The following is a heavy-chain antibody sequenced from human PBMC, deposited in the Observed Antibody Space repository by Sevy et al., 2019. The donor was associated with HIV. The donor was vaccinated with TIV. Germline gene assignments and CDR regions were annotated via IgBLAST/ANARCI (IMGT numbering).Heavy chain of an antibody. CDR1: GFTFSSYW. V-gene: IGHV3-7*01. CDR3: AREVRGIVVVPAAIGGEYYGMDV. D-gene: IGHD2-2*02. Sequence: GESLKISCAASGFTFSSYWMSWVRQAPGKGLEWVANIKQDGSEKYYVDSVKGRFTISRDNAKNSLYLQMNSLRAEDTAVYYCAREVRGIVVVPAAIGGEYYGMDVWGQGTTVTVSS. J-gene: IGHJ6*02. CDR2: IKQDGSEK.